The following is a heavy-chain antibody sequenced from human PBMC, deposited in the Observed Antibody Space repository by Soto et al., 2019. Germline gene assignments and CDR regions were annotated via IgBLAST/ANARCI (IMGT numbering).Heavy chain of an antibody. J-gene: IGHJ4*02. Sequence: GGSLRLSCAASGFTFSSYSMNWVRQAPGKGLEWVSYISSSSSTIYYAESVKGRFTISRDNAKNSLYLQMNSLRAEDTAVYYCARPHYDYIWGSYRFYYFDYWGQGTLVTVSS. CDR2: ISSSSSTI. CDR1: GFTFSSYS. CDR3: ARPHYDYIWGSYRFYYFDY. V-gene: IGHV3-48*01. D-gene: IGHD3-16*02.